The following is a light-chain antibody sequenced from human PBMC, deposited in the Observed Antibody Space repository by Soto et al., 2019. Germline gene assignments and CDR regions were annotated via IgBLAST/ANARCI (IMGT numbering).Light chain of an antibody. V-gene: IGKV3-20*01. CDR3: QQYGSSPRT. CDR1: QSVSSNF. Sequence: EIVLTQSPGTLSLSPGERATLSCRARQSVSSNFLAWYQQKPGQAPRLLIYGASNRATGIPDKFNGSGSGTDFTLTISRLEPEDFAMYYCQQYGSSPRTFGQGTKVDI. J-gene: IGKJ1*01. CDR2: GAS.